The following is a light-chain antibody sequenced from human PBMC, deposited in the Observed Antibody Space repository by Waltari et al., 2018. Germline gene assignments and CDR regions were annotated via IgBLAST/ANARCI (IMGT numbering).Light chain of an antibody. V-gene: IGKV2-40*01. J-gene: IGKJ2*01. Sequence: DIVMTQTPLSLPVTPGEPASISCASSPRLLNSDDGFTYLDWFLQKPGQSPQLLIYSLSYRASGVPDRFSGTGSGSSFSLKISRVEAEDVGIYYCMQRLEFPYTFGQGTRVEIK. CDR3: MQRLEFPYT. CDR2: SLS. CDR1: PRLLNSDDGFTY.